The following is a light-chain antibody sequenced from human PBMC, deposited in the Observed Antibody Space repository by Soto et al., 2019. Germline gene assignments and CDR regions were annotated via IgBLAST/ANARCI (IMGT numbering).Light chain of an antibody. J-gene: IGLJ2*01. V-gene: IGLV2-14*03. Sequence: QPASVSGSPGQSITISCSGTPSDIGAYNYVSWYQHLPGKAPKVIIYDVTNRPSGVSSRFSGSKSGTTASLTISVLQAEDEANYYCGSYTISSTLMIFGGGTKLTVL. CDR1: PSDIGAYNY. CDR2: DVT. CDR3: GSYTISSTLMI.